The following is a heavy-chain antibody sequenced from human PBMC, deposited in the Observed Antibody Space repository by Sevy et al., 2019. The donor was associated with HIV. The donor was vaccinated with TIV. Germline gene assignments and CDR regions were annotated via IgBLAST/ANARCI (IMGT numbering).Heavy chain of an antibody. D-gene: IGHD6-19*01. CDR2: TSHDGSNE. V-gene: IGHV3-30-3*01. CDR1: GFTFSNYA. Sequence: GGSLRLSCAASGFTFSNYAMHWVRQAPGKGLEWVAITSHDGSNEHYADSVKGRFTISRDNSKNTLFLQVNSLRAEDTAVYYCARDVSSALDYWGQGTLVTVSS. J-gene: IGHJ4*02. CDR3: ARDVSSALDY.